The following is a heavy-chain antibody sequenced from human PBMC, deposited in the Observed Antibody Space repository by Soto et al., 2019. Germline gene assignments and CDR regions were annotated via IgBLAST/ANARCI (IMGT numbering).Heavy chain of an antibody. J-gene: IGHJ4*02. CDR3: AREAYCGGDCRHFDY. Sequence: GGSLRLSCAASGFTFSSYSMNWVRQAPGKGLEWVSSISSSSSYIYYADSVKGRFTISRDNAKNSLYLQMNSLRAEDTAVYYCAREAYCGGDCRHFDYWGQGTLVTVSS. D-gene: IGHD2-21*02. CDR2: ISSSSSYI. CDR1: GFTFSSYS. V-gene: IGHV3-21*01.